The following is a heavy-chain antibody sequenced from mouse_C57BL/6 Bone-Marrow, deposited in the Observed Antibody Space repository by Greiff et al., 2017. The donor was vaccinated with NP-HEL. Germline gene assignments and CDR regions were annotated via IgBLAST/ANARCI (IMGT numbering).Heavy chain of an antibody. V-gene: IGHV1-18*01. CDR1: GYTFTDYN. CDR2: INPNNGGT. CDR3: ARRVVAWFAY. Sequence: EVQLQQSGPELVKPGASVKIPCKASGYTFTDYNMDWVKQSHGKSLEWIGDINPNNGGTIYNQKFKGKATLTVDKSSSTAYMELRSLTSEDTAVYYCARRVVAWFAYWGQGTLVTVSA. J-gene: IGHJ3*01.